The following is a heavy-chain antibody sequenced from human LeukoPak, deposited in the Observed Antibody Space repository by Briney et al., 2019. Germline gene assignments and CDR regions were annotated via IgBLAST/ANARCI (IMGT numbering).Heavy chain of an antibody. Sequence: SETLSLTCTVSGGPISSYYWSWIRQPPGKGLEWIGYIYYSGSTNYNPSLKSRVTISVDTSKNQFSLKLSSVTAADTAVYYCAGVSPLKWLIDYWGQGTLATVSS. J-gene: IGHJ4*02. V-gene: IGHV4-59*01. CDR1: GGPISSYY. D-gene: IGHD5-12*01. CDR3: AGVSPLKWLIDY. CDR2: IYYSGST.